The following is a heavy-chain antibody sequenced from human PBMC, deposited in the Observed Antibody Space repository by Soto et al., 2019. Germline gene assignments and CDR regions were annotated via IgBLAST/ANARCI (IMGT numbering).Heavy chain of an antibody. Sequence: GESLKMSGECSGYSFTNYCISWVLRMPGKGLEWMWRIDPSDSYTNYSPSFQGHVTISADKSINTAYLQWGSLKASDTAMYFCASGGRYSSGWYDAFDIWGQGTMVTV. D-gene: IGHD6-19*01. CDR2: IDPSDSYT. J-gene: IGHJ3*02. CDR3: ASGGRYSSGWYDAFDI. V-gene: IGHV5-10-1*01. CDR1: GYSFTNYC.